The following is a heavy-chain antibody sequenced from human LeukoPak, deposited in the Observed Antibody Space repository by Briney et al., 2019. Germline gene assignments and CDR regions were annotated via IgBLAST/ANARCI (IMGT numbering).Heavy chain of an antibody. Sequence: PGGSLRLSCAVSGLTFSRYAMSWVRQAPGKGLEWVSAISESGSGTYYADSVKGRFTISRDNSKETLSLQMNSLRAEDTAVYYCAKDIAQGYTFGSIEQDYWGQGTLVTVSS. CDR1: GLTFSRYA. CDR3: AKDIAQGYTFGSIEQDY. D-gene: IGHD5-18*01. J-gene: IGHJ4*02. CDR2: ISESGSGT. V-gene: IGHV3-23*01.